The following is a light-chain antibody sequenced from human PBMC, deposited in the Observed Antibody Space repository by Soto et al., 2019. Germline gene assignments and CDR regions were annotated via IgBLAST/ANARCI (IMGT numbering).Light chain of an antibody. CDR3: QQYGSSPPT. Sequence: EIVLTQSQGTLSLSPGERATLSCRASQSVSNNYLAWYQRKPGQAPRLLIYGASSRATDIPTRFSGSGSGTDFTLTITRLETEDFAVYYCQQYGSSPPTFGQGTKVEIK. CDR2: GAS. V-gene: IGKV3-20*01. CDR1: QSVSNNY. J-gene: IGKJ1*01.